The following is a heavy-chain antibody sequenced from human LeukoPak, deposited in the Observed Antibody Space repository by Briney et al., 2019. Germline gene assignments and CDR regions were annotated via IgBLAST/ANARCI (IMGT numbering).Heavy chain of an antibody. CDR2: IKQDGSEK. CDR3: ARVRYSGSHYYMDV. V-gene: IGHV3-7*01. Sequence: HPGGSLRLSCAASGFTFSSYWMSWVRQAPGKGLEWVANIKQDGSEKYYVDSVKGRFTISRDNAKNSLYLQMNSLRAEDTAVSYCARVRYSGSHYYMDVWGKGTTVTVSS. D-gene: IGHD1-26*01. J-gene: IGHJ6*03. CDR1: GFTFSSYW.